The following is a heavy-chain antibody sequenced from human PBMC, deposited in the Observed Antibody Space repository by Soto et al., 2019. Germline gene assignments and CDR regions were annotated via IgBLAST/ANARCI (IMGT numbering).Heavy chain of an antibody. J-gene: IGHJ5*02. V-gene: IGHV3-30*03. CDR3: VRGGGGGLFDP. Sequence: GGSLRLSCAVSGFRFSSYGMPWVRQAPGKGLEWLALIAYDGSRHYYADSVKGRFTISXXXXXXSXYXQXMXLTSXDTAIYYCVRGGGGGLFDPWGQGTMVTVSS. CDR1: GFRFSSYG. CDR2: IAYDGSRH. D-gene: IGHD2-15*01.